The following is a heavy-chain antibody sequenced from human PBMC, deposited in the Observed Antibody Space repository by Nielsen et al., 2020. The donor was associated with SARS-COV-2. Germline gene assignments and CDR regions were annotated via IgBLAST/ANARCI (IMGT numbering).Heavy chain of an antibody. V-gene: IGHV1-69*13. J-gene: IGHJ6*02. CDR3: ARASYCSGGSCYSGYYYGMDV. CDR1: EGTFSSYA. Sequence: SVKVSCKASEGTFSSYAISWVRQAPGQGLEWMGGIIPIFGTANYAQKFQGRVTITADESTSTAYMELSSLRSEDTAVYYCARASYCSGGSCYSGYYYGMDVWGQGTTVTVSS. CDR2: IIPIFGTA. D-gene: IGHD2-15*01.